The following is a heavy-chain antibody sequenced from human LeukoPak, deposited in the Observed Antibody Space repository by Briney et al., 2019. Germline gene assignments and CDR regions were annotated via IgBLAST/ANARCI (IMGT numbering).Heavy chain of an antibody. CDR1: GFTFSSYW. CDR3: ARYGSGKEDDAFDI. Sequence: GGSLRLSCAASGFTFSSYWMSWVRQAPGKGLEWVANIKKDGSEKYYVDSVNGRFTIARDNAKNSLYLQMNSLRAEDTAVYYCARYGSGKEDDAFDIWGQGTMVTVSS. V-gene: IGHV3-7*01. D-gene: IGHD6-19*01. J-gene: IGHJ3*02. CDR2: IKKDGSEK.